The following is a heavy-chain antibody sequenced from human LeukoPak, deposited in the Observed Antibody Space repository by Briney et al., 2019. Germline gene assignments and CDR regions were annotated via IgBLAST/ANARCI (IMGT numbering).Heavy chain of an antibody. Sequence: PGGSLSLSCAASGFTLSSYWMHWVRQVPGKGPLWVSRIKSDGSSTSYADSVKGRFTISRDNAKNTLYLQMNGLRVEDTAIYYCAREFTVGPTLTDAFDVWGQGTMVTVSS. CDR2: IKSDGSST. CDR1: GFTLSSYW. D-gene: IGHD1-26*01. CDR3: AREFTVGPTLTDAFDV. J-gene: IGHJ3*01. V-gene: IGHV3-74*01.